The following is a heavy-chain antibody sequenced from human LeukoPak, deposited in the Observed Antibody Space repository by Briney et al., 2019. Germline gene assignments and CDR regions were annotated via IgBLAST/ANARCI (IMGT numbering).Heavy chain of an antibody. CDR3: ARGRGCSSTSCYSDY. J-gene: IGHJ4*02. CDR1: GFTFSSYS. V-gene: IGHV3-21*06. Sequence: GGSLRLSCAASGFTFSSYSMNWVRQAPGKGLEWVSSISSGSSYIYYADSVKGRFTISRDNAKNSLYLQMNSLRAEDTAVYYCARGRGCSSTSCYSDYWGQGTMATVSS. CDR2: ISSGSSYI. D-gene: IGHD2-2*02.